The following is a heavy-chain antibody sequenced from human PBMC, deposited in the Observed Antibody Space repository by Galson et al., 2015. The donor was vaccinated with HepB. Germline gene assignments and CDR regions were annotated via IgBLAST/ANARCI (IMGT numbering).Heavy chain of an antibody. J-gene: IGHJ3*02. V-gene: IGHV1-18*01. Sequence: SVKVSCKASGYTFTSYGISWVRQAPGQGLEWMGWISAYNGNTNYAQKLQGRVTMTTDTSTSTAYMELRSLRSDDTAVYYCARDGRKDFWSGYYPQPPNAFDIWGQGTMVTVSS. D-gene: IGHD3-3*01. CDR3: ARDGRKDFWSGYYPQPPNAFDI. CDR2: ISAYNGNT. CDR1: GYTFTSYG.